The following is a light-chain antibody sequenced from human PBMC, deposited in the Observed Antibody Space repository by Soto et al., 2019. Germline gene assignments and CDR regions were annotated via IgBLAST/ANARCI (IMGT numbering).Light chain of an antibody. J-gene: IGKJ4*01. CDR2: GAS. V-gene: IGKV1-39*01. Sequence: DIPMTQSPSSLSASVGDRVTITCRASQSISRYLNWYQQKPGKAPMLLIHGASILQSGVPSRFSGSGSGTDFTLTISSLQPEDFATYYCQQSDSNPLTFGGGTRVEI. CDR1: QSISRY. CDR3: QQSDSNPLT.